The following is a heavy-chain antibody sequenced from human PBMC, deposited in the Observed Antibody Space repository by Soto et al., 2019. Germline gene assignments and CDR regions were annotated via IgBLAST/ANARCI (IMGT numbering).Heavy chain of an antibody. CDR2: ISTDASST. J-gene: IGHJ1*01. V-gene: IGHV3-74*01. CDR3: ARLPKKSPQI. Sequence: EVQLVESGGGLVQPGGSLRLSCAASGFTFSSYWMHWVRQAPGKGLVWVSSISTDASSTSYADPVKGRFTISRDNAKITLYLQMNSVRAEDTAVYYCARLPKKSPQIWGQGTLVIVSP. CDR1: GFTFSSYW.